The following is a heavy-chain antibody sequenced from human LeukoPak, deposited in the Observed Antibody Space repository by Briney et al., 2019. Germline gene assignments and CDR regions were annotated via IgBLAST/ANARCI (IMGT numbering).Heavy chain of an antibody. D-gene: IGHD3-10*01. Sequence: GESLKISCKGSGYSFTNYWIGWVRQMPGKGLEWMGIIYPGDSDTRYSPSFQGHVTISADRSISTAYLRWSSLKASDTAMYYCARHLALGSGTYYNVPFDYWGQGTLVTVSS. V-gene: IGHV5-51*01. CDR3: ARHLALGSGTYYNVPFDY. CDR1: GYSFTNYW. J-gene: IGHJ4*02. CDR2: IYPGDSDT.